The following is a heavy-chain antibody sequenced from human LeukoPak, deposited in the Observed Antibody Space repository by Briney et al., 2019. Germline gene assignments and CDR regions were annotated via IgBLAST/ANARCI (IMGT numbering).Heavy chain of an antibody. Sequence: GGSLRLSCAASGFTFSNYGMHWVRQAPGKGLEWVAIISYDGSNKYYADSVKGRFTISRDNAKNSLYLQMNSLRAEDTAVYYCARSWGYWGQGTLVTVSS. CDR3: ARSWGY. J-gene: IGHJ4*02. CDR2: ISYDGSNK. D-gene: IGHD6-13*01. CDR1: GFTFSNYG. V-gene: IGHV3-30*03.